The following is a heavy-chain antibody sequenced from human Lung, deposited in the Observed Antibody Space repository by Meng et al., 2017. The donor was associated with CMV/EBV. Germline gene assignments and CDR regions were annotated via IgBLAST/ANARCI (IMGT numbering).Heavy chain of an antibody. V-gene: IGHV5-51*01. D-gene: IGHD4-23*01. Sequence: ESXKISXKGSGYRFTSYWIGWVRQMPGKGLDWMGIIYPDDSDTRYSPSFQGQVTISADKSISTAYLQWRSLKASDTAIYYCARLGVTRAVGYYYYAMDVRGQGTTVTVSS. CDR2: IYPDDSDT. CDR1: GYRFTSYW. CDR3: ARLGVTRAVGYYYYAMDV. J-gene: IGHJ6*02.